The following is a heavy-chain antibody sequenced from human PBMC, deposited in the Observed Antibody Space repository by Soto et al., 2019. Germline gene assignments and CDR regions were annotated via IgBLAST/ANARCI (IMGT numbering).Heavy chain of an antibody. V-gene: IGHV1-2*02. Sequence: QVQLVQSGAEVRKPGASVKVSCKASGYTLTDYYMHWVRQAPGQALEWMGWINPKSGGTNSAQKFHVRGTKPRASAISNGFTGLNTVSSDATAVYGRQSEDDAGAAPIEY. CDR2: INPKSGGT. CDR3: QSEDDAGAAPIEY. CDR1: GYTLTDYY. J-gene: IGHJ1*01. D-gene: IGHD1-1*01.